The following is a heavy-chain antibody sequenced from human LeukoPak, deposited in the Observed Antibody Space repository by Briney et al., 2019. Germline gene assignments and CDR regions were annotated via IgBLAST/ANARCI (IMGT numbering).Heavy chain of an antibody. Sequence: GGSLRLSCAASGFTFSSYSMNRVRQAPGKGLEWVSSISSSSSYIYYADSVKGRFTISRDNAKNSLYLQMNSLRAEDTAVYYCARDKDIVVVVAATGFDPWGQGTLVTVSS. CDR2: ISSSSSYI. J-gene: IGHJ5*02. V-gene: IGHV3-21*01. CDR1: GFTFSSYS. D-gene: IGHD2-15*01. CDR3: ARDKDIVVVVAATGFDP.